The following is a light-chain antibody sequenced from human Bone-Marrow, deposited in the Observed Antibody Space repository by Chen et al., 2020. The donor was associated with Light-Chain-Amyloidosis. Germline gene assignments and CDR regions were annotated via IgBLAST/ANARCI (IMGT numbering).Light chain of an antibody. CDR3: QSYQGSSQGV. CDR1: SGSIATND. CDR2: DDD. Sequence: NFMLTQPPSVSEPPGKTVIISCTRSSGSIATNDVQWYQPRPGSSPTTVIHDDDQRPSGVPDRFSGSIDRSSNTASLTISGLKTEDEADYDCQSYQGSSQGVFGGGTKLTVL. V-gene: IGLV6-57*01. J-gene: IGLJ3*02.